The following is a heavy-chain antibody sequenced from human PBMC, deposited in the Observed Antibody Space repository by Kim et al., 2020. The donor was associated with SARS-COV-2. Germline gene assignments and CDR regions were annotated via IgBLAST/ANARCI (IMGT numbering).Heavy chain of an antibody. V-gene: IGHV3-21*01. Sequence: DSVKGRFTISRDNAKNSLYLQMNSLRAEDTAVYYCARTPFYGSGSYLDYWGQGTLVTVSS. D-gene: IGHD3-10*01. CDR3: ARTPFYGSGSYLDY. J-gene: IGHJ4*02.